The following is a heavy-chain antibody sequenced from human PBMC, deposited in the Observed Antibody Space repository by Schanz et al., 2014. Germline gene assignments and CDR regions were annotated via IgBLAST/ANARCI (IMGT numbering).Heavy chain of an antibody. V-gene: IGHV3-23*04. Sequence: EVQLVESGGGLVQPGGSLRLSCAASGFSFRKSAMSWVRQAPGKGLEWVSGLTEGGGGTYYTDAVKGRFTISRDSSKNTLYLQMNSLRADDTAVYYCARDPNTSAWLPYFDTWGQGTLVTVSS. J-gene: IGHJ4*02. CDR1: GFSFRKSA. CDR3: ARDPNTSAWLPYFDT. CDR2: LTEGGGGT. D-gene: IGHD6-19*01.